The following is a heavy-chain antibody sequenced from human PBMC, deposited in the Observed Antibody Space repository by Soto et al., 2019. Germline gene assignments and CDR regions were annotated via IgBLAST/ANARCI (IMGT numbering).Heavy chain of an antibody. CDR3: ATGSNILTGYYPYYFDY. Sequence: QVQLVQSGAEVKKPGASVKVSCKVSGYTLTELSMHWVRQAPGKGLEWMGGFDPEDGETIYAQKFQGRVTMTEDTSTDTAYMELSSPRSEDTAVYYCATGSNILTGYYPYYFDYWGQVTLVTVSS. CDR2: FDPEDGET. D-gene: IGHD3-9*01. J-gene: IGHJ4*02. V-gene: IGHV1-24*01. CDR1: GYTLTELS.